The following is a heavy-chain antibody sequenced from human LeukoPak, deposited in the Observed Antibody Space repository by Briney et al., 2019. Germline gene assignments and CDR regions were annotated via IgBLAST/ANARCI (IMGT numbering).Heavy chain of an antibody. Sequence: PGGSLRLSCAASGFTFSSYGMHWVRQAPGKGLEWVAVISYDGSNKYYADSVKGRFTISRDNSKNTLYLQMNSLRAEDTAVYYCAKAKRGYSDAFDIWGQGTMVTVSS. CDR3: AKAKRGYSDAFDI. J-gene: IGHJ3*02. CDR2: ISYDGSNK. CDR1: GFTFSSYG. D-gene: IGHD5-18*01. V-gene: IGHV3-30*18.